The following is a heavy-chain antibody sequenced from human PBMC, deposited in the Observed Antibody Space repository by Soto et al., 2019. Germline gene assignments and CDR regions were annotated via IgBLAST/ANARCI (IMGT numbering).Heavy chain of an antibody. V-gene: IGHV6-1*01. CDR1: GDSFSWDSAA. CDR3: ARVPLQFSEWLCAFDL. Sequence: PQTLFLTSAISGDSFSWDSAASKWIRQSPSRGIGLVGRKYYRSKWYNDYAVSVKSRITSNPDTSKIQFSLQLSSVSPEDTALYYCARVPLQFSEWLCAFDLRGQGTMVPISS. CDR2: KYYRSKWYN. J-gene: IGHJ3*01. D-gene: IGHD3-3*01.